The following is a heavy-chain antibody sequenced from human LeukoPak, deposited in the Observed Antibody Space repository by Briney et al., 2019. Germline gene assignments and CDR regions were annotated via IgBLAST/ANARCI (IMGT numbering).Heavy chain of an antibody. CDR2: IIPIFGTA. V-gene: IGHV1-69*13. CDR3: ARRAVCGGDCYSRWFDP. Sequence: SVKVSCKASGGTFSSYAISWVRQAPGQGLEWMGGIIPIFGTANYAQKFQGRVTITADESTSTAYMELSSLRSEDTAVYYCARRAVCGGDCYSRWFDPWAGEPWSPSPQ. D-gene: IGHD2-21*02. CDR1: GGTFSSYA. J-gene: IGHJ5*02.